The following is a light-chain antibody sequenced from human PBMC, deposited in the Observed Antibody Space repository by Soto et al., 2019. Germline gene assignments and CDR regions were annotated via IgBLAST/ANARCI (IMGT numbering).Light chain of an antibody. CDR2: EVN. CDR1: SSDVGGYNY. J-gene: IGLJ2*01. Sequence: QSALTQPPSASGSPGQSVTISCTGTSSDVGGYNYVSWYQQHPGKAPKLMIYEVNKQPSGVPDRFSGSRSGNTASLTVSGLQAEDEADYYCASHAGRKNIIFGGGTKLTVL. CDR3: ASHAGRKNII. V-gene: IGLV2-8*01.